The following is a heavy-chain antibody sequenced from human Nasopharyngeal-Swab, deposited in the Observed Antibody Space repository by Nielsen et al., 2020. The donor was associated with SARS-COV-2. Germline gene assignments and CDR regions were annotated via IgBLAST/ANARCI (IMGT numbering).Heavy chain of an antibody. D-gene: IGHD3-3*01. V-gene: IGHV7-4-1*02. CDR2: INTNTGNP. CDR3: AREPGYDFWSGYSIEGDV. J-gene: IGHJ6*04. Sequence: WVRQAPGQGLEWMGWINTNTGNPTYAQGFTGRFVFSLDTSVSTAYLQISSLKAEDTAVYYCAREPGYDFWSGYSIEGDVWGKGTTVTVSP.